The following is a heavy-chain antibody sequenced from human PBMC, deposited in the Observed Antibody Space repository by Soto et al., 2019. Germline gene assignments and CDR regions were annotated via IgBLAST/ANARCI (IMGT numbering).Heavy chain of an antibody. CDR3: ARAANYYDSSGPLAFYYYDLDV. J-gene: IGHJ6*02. CDR1: GGSISSSSYY. CDR2: IYYSGNA. D-gene: IGHD3-22*01. Sequence: SETLSLTCTVSGGSISSSSYYWGWMRQPPGKGLEWIGSIYYSGNAYYNPSLKSRVTISVDTSKNQFSLKLRSVTAADTAVYYCARAANYYDSSGPLAFYYYDLDVWGQGTTVTVSS. V-gene: IGHV4-39*01.